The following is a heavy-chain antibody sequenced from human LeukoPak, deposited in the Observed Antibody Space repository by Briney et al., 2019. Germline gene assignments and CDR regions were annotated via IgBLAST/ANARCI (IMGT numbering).Heavy chain of an antibody. CDR2: IYYSGST. CDR1: GGSISSTSYS. D-gene: IGHD3-10*01. CDR3: AKDVARGSGSVDY. J-gene: IGHJ4*02. V-gene: IGHV4-39*02. Sequence: SETLSLTCTVSGGSISSTSYSWGWIRQPPGKGLEWIGSIYYSGSTYYNPSLKSRVTISVDTSKNQFSLRLSSVTAADTAVYYCAKDVARGSGSVDYWGQGTLVTVSS.